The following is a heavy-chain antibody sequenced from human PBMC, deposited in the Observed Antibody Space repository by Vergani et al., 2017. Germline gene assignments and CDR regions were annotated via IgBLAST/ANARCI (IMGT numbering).Heavy chain of an antibody. D-gene: IGHD2-15*01. CDR1: GYTFTSYG. V-gene: IGHV1-18*01. CDR3: ARGLVVVAAPHYYYYYMDV. Sequence: QVHLMQSGAEVKKPGASVKVSCKASGYTFTSYGISWVRQAPGQGLEWMGWISAYNGNTNYAQKLQGRVTMTTDTSTSTAYMELRSLRSDDTAVYYCARGLVVVAAPHYYYYYMDVWGKGTTVTVSS. J-gene: IGHJ6*03. CDR2: ISAYNGNT.